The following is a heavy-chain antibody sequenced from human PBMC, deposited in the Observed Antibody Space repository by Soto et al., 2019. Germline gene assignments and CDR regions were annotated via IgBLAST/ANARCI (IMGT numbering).Heavy chain of an antibody. CDR1: GFTFDDYA. J-gene: IGHJ6*03. V-gene: IGHV3-9*01. D-gene: IGHD2-2*01. CDR3: AKDGGTSLYYYYYMDV. CDR2: ISWNSGSI. Sequence: PGGSLRLSCAASGFTFDDYAMHWVRQAPGKGLEWVSGISWNSGSIGYADSVKGRFTISRDNAKNSLYLQMNSLRAEDTALYYCAKDGGTSLYYYYYMDVWGKGTTVTVSS.